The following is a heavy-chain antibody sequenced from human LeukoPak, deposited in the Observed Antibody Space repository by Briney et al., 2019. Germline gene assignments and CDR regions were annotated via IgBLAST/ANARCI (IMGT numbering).Heavy chain of an antibody. V-gene: IGHV3-21*01. Sequence: GGSLRLSCAASGFTFSSYSMNWVRQAPGKGLEWVSSISSSSCYIYYADSVKGRFTISRDNAKNSLYLQMNSLRAEDTAVYYCARRGASDRYDFWSGSNYYYGMDVWGQGTTVTVSS. CDR1: GFTFSSYS. J-gene: IGHJ6*02. CDR3: ARRGASDRYDFWSGSNYYYGMDV. CDR2: ISSSSCYI. D-gene: IGHD3-3*01.